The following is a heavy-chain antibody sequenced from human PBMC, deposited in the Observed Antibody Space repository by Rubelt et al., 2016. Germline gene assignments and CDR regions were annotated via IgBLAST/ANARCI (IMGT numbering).Heavy chain of an antibody. Sequence: QVQLVQSGAEVKKPGASVKVSCKASGYTFTSYGISWVRQAPGQGLEWMGWISAYNGNTNYAQKLQGRVTRTTDTSTSTAYMELRSLGSDDTAVYYCARDRIRIAARQGWYFDLWGRGTLVTVSS. CDR2: ISAYNGNT. CDR3: ARDRIRIAARQGWYFDL. J-gene: IGHJ2*01. CDR1: GYTFTSYG. V-gene: IGHV1-18*01. D-gene: IGHD6-6*01.